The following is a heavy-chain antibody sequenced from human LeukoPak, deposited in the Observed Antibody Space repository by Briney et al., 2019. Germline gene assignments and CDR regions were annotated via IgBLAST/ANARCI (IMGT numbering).Heavy chain of an antibody. D-gene: IGHD6-19*01. V-gene: IGHV1-46*01. Sequence: ASVKVSCKASGYTFTSYYMHWVRQAPGQGLEWMGIINPSGGSTSYAQKFQGRVTMTRDTSTSTVYMELSSLRSEDTAVYYCARDAGYSSGWYGEYDNYYYYGMDVWGQGTTVTVSS. J-gene: IGHJ6*02. CDR2: INPSGGST. CDR1: GYTFTSYY. CDR3: ARDAGYSSGWYGEYDNYYYYGMDV.